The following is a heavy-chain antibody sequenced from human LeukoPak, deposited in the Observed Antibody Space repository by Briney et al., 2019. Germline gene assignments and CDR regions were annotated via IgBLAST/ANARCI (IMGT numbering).Heavy chain of an antibody. CDR2: IYTSGST. CDR3: ASSVTLGYSYGPEYFQH. CDR1: GGSISSYY. Sequence: SETLSLTCTVSGGSISSYYWSWIRQPAGKGLEWIGRIYTSGSTNYNPSLKSRVTMSVDTSKNQFSLKLSSVTAADTAVYYCASSVTLGYSYGPEYFQHWGQGTLVTVSS. D-gene: IGHD5-18*01. V-gene: IGHV4-4*07. J-gene: IGHJ1*01.